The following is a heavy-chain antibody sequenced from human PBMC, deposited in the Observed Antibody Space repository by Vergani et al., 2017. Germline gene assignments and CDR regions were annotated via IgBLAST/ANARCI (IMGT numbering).Heavy chain of an antibody. CDR2: INHSGST. J-gene: IGHJ4*02. V-gene: IGHV4-34*01. CDR1: GGSFSGYY. CDR3: ARGQEGIDYVWGSYRY. D-gene: IGHD3-16*02. Sequence: QVQLQQWGAGLLKPSETLSLTCAVYGGSFSGYYWSWIRQPPGKGLEWIGEINHSGSTNYNPALKSRVTISVDTSKNQFSLKLSSVTAADTAGYYCARGQEGIDYVWGSYRYWGQGTLVTVSS.